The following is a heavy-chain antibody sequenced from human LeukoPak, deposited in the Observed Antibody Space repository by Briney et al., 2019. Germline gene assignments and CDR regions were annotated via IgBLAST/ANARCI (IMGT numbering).Heavy chain of an antibody. CDR2: IKQDGSEK. CDR3: VGSSAYYIWGHRFDP. J-gene: IGHJ5*01. V-gene: IGHV3-7*01. D-gene: IGHD3-3*01. CDR1: GFTFSSYW. Sequence: GSLRLSCAASGFTFSSYWMNWVRQAPGKGLEWVANIKQDGSEKYYVDSVKGRFTISRDNAKNSLYLQMNSLRAEDTAVYYCVGSSAYYIWGHRFDPWGQGNLVTGSP.